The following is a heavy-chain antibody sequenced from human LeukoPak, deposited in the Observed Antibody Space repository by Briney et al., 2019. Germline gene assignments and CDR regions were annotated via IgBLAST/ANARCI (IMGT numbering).Heavy chain of an antibody. V-gene: IGHV1-69*13. CDR2: IIPIFGTA. D-gene: IGHD1-26*01. CDR3: VRDLGGRSGH. Sequence: ASVKVSCKASGGTFSSYAISWVRQAPGQGLEWMGGIIPIFGTANYAQKFQGRVTITADESKNTLYLQMNSLRAEDTAVYYCVRDLGGRSGHWGQGTLVTVSS. CDR1: GGTFSSYA. J-gene: IGHJ4*02.